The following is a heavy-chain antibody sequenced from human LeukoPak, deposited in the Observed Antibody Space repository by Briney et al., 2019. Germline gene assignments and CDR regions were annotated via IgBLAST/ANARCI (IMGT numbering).Heavy chain of an antibody. J-gene: IGHJ5*02. CDR2: IYYSGST. CDR1: GGSISSYY. Sequence: PSETLSLTCTVSGGSISSYYWSWIRQPPGKGLEWIGYIYYSGSTNYNPSLKSRVTISVDTSKNQFSLKLSSVTAADTAVYYCARADYCSGGSCYSVGLSWFDPWGQGTLVTVSS. CDR3: ARADYCSGGSCYSVGLSWFDP. V-gene: IGHV4-59*01. D-gene: IGHD2-15*01.